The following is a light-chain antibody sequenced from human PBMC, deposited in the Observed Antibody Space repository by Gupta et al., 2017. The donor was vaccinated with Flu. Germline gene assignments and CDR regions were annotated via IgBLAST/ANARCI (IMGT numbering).Light chain of an antibody. CDR1: QSVSSN. CDR2: DAS. J-gene: IGKJ1*01. Sequence: GERATLSCRASQSVSSNLAWYQQKPGQAPRVLIYDASTRATGIPARFSGSGSGTEFTLTISSLQSEDFAVYFCQQYNNWPPAFGQGTKVEIK. V-gene: IGKV3-15*01. CDR3: QQYNNWPPA.